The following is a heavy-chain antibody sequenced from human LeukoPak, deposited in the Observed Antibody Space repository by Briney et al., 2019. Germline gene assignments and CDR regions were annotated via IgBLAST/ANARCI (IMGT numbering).Heavy chain of an antibody. CDR1: GFTFSSYG. V-gene: IGHV3-30*03. J-gene: IGHJ4*02. CDR3: NWNYVSRSFTEDY. Sequence: GGSLRLSCAASGFTFSSYGMHWVRQAPGKGLEWVAVISYDGSNKYYADSVKGRFTISRDNSKNTLYLQMNSLRAEDTAVYYCNWNYVSRSFTEDYWGQGTLVTVSS. CDR2: ISYDGSNK. D-gene: IGHD1-7*01.